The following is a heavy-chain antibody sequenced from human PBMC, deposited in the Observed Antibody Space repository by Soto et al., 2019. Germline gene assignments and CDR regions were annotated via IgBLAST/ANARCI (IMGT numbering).Heavy chain of an antibody. CDR1: CGSFSGYY. Sequence: PSETLSLTCAVYCGSFSGYYWSWIRQPPGKGLEWIGEINHSGSTNYNPSLKSRVTISVDTSKNQFSLKLSSVTAADTAVYYCARAHPYDSSGYYRYWGQGTLVTVSS. CDR3: ARAHPYDSSGYYRY. V-gene: IGHV4-34*01. J-gene: IGHJ4*02. CDR2: INHSGST. D-gene: IGHD3-22*01.